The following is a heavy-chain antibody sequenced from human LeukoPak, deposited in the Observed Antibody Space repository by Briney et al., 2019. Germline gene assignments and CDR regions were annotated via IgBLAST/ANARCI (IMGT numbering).Heavy chain of an antibody. CDR1: GGTFSSYA. J-gene: IGHJ6*02. D-gene: IGHD4-17*01. CDR3: ASNRLRSLEVYYGMDV. CDR2: IIPIFGTA. V-gene: IGHV1-69*01. Sequence: GASVKVSCKASGGTFSSYAISWVRQAPGQGLEWMGGIIPIFGTANYAQKFQGRVTITADESTSTAYMELSSLRSEDTAVYYCASNRLRSLEVYYGMDVWGQGTTVTVSS.